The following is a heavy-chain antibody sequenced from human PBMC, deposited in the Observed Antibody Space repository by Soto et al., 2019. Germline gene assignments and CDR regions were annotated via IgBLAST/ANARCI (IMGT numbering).Heavy chain of an antibody. D-gene: IGHD1-26*01. CDR1: GFTFSSYG. J-gene: IGHJ6*02. CDR2: ISYDGSNK. CDR3: ARGDSGSYYYYYGMDV. Sequence: GGSLRLSCAASGFTFSSYGMHWVRQAPGKGLEWVAVISYDGSNKYYADSVKGRFTISRDNSKNTLYLQMNSLRAEDTAVYYCARGDSGSYYYYYGMDVWGQGTTVTVSS. V-gene: IGHV3-30*19.